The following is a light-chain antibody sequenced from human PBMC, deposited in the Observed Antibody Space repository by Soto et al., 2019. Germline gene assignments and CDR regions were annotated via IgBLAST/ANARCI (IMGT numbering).Light chain of an antibody. CDR2: DVT. V-gene: IGLV2-14*03. CDR1: SSDVGGYDY. Sequence: QSVLTQPASVSGSRGQAITISCTGTSSDVGGYDYVSWYQQYPGKAPKLLIYDVTHRPSGVSNRFSGSKSGNTASLTISGLQAEDEADYFCSSYTSSSTYVFGSGTKVTVL. J-gene: IGLJ1*01. CDR3: SSYTSSSTYV.